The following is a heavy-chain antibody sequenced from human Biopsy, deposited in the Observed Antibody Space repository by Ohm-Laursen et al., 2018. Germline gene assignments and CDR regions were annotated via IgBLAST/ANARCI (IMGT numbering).Heavy chain of an antibody. D-gene: IGHD3-3*01. Sequence: SVKVSCKASGYSFTSYYMHWVRQAPGQGLEWMGMINPSGSTTSYPQIFQGRVTMTRDTPKSTVYMELSSLRSADTAIYFCARDPGYDFWSGSDPFDIWGQGTLVTVS. J-gene: IGHJ3*02. CDR3: ARDPGYDFWSGSDPFDI. V-gene: IGHV1-46*01. CDR2: INPSGSTT. CDR1: GYSFTSYY.